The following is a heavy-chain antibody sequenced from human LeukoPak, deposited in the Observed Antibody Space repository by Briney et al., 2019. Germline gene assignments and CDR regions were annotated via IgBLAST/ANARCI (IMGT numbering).Heavy chain of an antibody. J-gene: IGHJ4*02. CDR2: ISYDGSNK. CDR1: GFTFSSYA. V-gene: IGHV3-30*04. CDR3: ARDLFNY. Sequence: GGSPRLSCAASGFTFSSYAMHWVRQAPGKGLEWVAVISYDGSNKYYADSVKGRFTISRDNSKNTLYLQMNSLRAEDTAVYYCARDLFNYWGQGTLVTVSS.